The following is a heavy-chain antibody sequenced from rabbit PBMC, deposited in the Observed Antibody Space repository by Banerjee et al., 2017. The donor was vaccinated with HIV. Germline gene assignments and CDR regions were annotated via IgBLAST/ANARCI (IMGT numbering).Heavy chain of an antibody. CDR3: ARDLAGVIGWNFNL. D-gene: IGHD4-1*01. CDR1: GFTISSYH. Sequence: QSLEESGGDLVTPGGTLTLTCTASGFTISSYHMCWVRQAPGKGLEWIACINAGSANSTCYATWAKGRFTISKTSSTTVTLQMTSLTAADTTTYFCARDLAGVIGWNFNLWGPGTLVTVS. J-gene: IGHJ4*01. V-gene: IGHV1S40*01. CDR2: INAGSANST.